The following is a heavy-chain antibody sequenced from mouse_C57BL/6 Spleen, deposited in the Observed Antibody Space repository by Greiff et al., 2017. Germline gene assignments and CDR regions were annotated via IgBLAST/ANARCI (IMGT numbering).Heavy chain of an antibody. CDR1: GYAFSSYW. D-gene: IGHD2-4*01. CDR3: AREGIYYDYDGAY. J-gene: IGHJ3*01. V-gene: IGHV1-80*01. Sequence: VKLVESGAELVKPGASVKISCKASGYAFSSYWMNWVKQRPGKGLEWIGQIYPGDGDTNYNGKFKGKATLTAYNSSSTAYMQLSSLTSEDSAVYFCAREGIYYDYDGAYWGQGTLVTVST. CDR2: IYPGDGDT.